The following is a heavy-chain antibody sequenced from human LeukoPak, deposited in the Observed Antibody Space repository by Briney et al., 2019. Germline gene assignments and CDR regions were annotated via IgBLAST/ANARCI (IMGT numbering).Heavy chain of an antibody. CDR3: ARLTVPLRFNP. CDR2: IYYSGST. D-gene: IGHD2-2*01. V-gene: IGHV4-59*01. CDR1: GGSISSYY. Sequence: PSETLSLTCTVSGGSISSYYWSWIRQPPGKGLEWIGYIYYSGSTNYNPSLKSRVTISVDTSKNQFSLKLNSVSAADTAVYYCARLTVPLRFNPWGQGTLVTVSS. J-gene: IGHJ5*02.